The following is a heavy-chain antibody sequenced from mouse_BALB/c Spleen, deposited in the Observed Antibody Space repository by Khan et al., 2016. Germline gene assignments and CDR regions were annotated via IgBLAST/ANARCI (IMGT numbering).Heavy chain of an antibody. Sequence: EVELVESGGGLVKPGGSLKLSCAASGFTFSDYYMYWVRQTPEKRLEWVATISDGGSYTYYPDSVKGRFTISRDTATHNLYLQMSSLKSEDTAMYYCARDRNWYFDVWGAGTTVTVSS. CDR1: GFTFSDYY. CDR2: ISDGGSYT. CDR3: ARDRNWYFDV. J-gene: IGHJ1*01. V-gene: IGHV5-4*02.